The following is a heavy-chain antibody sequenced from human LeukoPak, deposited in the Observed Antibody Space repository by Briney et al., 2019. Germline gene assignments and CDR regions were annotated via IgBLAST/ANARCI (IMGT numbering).Heavy chain of an antibody. CDR3: ARVGAYNGYDYVDY. CDR2: MYYSGST. D-gene: IGHD5-12*01. CDR1: GGSITTHV. Sequence: SETLSLTCIVSGGSITTHVWSWIRQPPGKGLEWVGHMYYSGSTNYNPSLKSRVNISVDKSQNQFSLKLSSVTAADTAVYFCARVGAYNGYDYVDYWGQGILVTVSS. V-gene: IGHV4-59*11. J-gene: IGHJ4*02.